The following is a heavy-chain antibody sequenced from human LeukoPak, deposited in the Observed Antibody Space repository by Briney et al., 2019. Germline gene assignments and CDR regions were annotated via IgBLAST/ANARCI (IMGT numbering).Heavy chain of an antibody. CDR1: GGSFSGYY. J-gene: IGHJ4*02. CDR3: ARGRAYYDILTGYSFPFDY. Sequence: SETLSLTCAVYGGSFSGYYWSWIRQPPGKGLEWIGEINHSGSTNYNPSLKSRVTISVDTSKNQFSLKLSSVTAADTAVYYCARGRAYYDILTGYSFPFDYWGQGTLVTVSS. CDR2: INHSGST. V-gene: IGHV4-34*01. D-gene: IGHD3-9*01.